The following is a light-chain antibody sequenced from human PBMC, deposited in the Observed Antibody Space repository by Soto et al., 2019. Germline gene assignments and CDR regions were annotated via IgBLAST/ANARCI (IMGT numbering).Light chain of an antibody. J-gene: IGKJ4*01. CDR1: QSISAD. CDR3: QQYNDWPFLT. V-gene: IGKV3-15*01. Sequence: EIVMTQSPATLSVSPGESATLSCRASQSISADLAWYQQKPGQAPRLLIYAASTRATGVPARFSGSGSGTEFTVTISSLQSEDFAVYYCQQYNDWPFLTFGGGTKVEIK. CDR2: AAS.